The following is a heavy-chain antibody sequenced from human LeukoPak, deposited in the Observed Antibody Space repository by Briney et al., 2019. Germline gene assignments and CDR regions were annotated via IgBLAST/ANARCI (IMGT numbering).Heavy chain of an antibody. D-gene: IGHD6-19*01. V-gene: IGHV4-39*01. Sequence: SETLSLTCTVSGDSVSSSKYYWGWIRQSPGKGLEWIGSIYKSGSTFYNPSLKSRVIISVDTSRNQFSLKLNSVSAADTAVYYCARSLSMAGLTWGQGTLVAVSS. CDR3: ARSLSMAGLT. CDR1: GDSVSSSKYY. J-gene: IGHJ5*02. CDR2: IYKSGST.